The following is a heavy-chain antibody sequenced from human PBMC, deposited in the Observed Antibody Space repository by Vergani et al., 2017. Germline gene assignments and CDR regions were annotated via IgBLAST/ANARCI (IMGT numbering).Heavy chain of an antibody. CDR1: GFTFSSYS. Sequence: EVQLVESGGGLVKPGGSLRLSCAASGFTFSSYSMNWVRQAPGKGLEWVSSISSSSSYIYYADSVKGRFTISRDNAKNSLYLQMNSLRAEDTAVYYCARAGLIAVAGYFDYWGQGTLVTVSS. CDR2: ISSSSSYI. J-gene: IGHJ4*02. D-gene: IGHD6-19*01. CDR3: ARAGLIAVAGYFDY. V-gene: IGHV3-21*01.